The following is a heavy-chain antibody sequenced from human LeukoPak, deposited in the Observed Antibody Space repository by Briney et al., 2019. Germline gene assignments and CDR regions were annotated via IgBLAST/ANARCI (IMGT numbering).Heavy chain of an antibody. CDR3: ARDRGHGSGSSNWFDP. V-gene: IGHV3-33*01. D-gene: IGHD3-10*01. Sequence: HAGGSLRLSCAASGVTFSSYGMHWVRQAPGKGLEWVAVIWYDGSNKYYADSVKGRFTISRDNSKSTLFLQMNSLRAEGTALYYCARDRGHGSGSSNWFDPWGQGTLVTVSS. CDR1: GVTFSSYG. J-gene: IGHJ5*02. CDR2: IWYDGSNK.